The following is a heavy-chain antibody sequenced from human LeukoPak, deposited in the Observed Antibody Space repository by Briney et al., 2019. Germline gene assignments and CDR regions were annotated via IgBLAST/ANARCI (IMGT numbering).Heavy chain of an antibody. CDR3: ASIIAVAGTWTFDY. CDR1: GGSISSYS. V-gene: IGHV4-59*12. D-gene: IGHD6-19*01. CDR2: IYYSGST. J-gene: IGHJ4*02. Sequence: SETLSLTCTVSGGSISSYSWSWIRQTPGKGPEWIGYIYYSGSTNYNPSLKSRVTISVDTSKNQFSLKLSSVTAADTAVYYCASIIAVAGTWTFDYWGQGTLVTVSS.